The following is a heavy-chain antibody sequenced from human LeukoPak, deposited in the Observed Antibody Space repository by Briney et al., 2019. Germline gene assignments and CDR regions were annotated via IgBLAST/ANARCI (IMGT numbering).Heavy chain of an antibody. CDR2: INHSGST. D-gene: IGHD3-3*01. J-gene: IGHJ4*02. CDR1: GGSFSGYY. V-gene: IGHV4-34*01. CDR3: ARAFYYDFWSGYGRAFDY. Sequence: SETLSLTCAVYGGSFSGYYWSWIRQPPGKGLEWIGEINHSGSTNYNPSLKSRVTISVDTSKNQFSLKLSSVTAADTAVYYCARAFYYDFWSGYGRAFDYWGQGTLVTVSS.